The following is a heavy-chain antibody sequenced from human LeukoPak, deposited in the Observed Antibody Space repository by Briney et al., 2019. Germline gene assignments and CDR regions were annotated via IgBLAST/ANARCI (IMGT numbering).Heavy chain of an antibody. CDR2: IWYDGSQE. V-gene: IGHV3-33*01. Sequence: GGSLRLSCAASGFTFSSYGMHWVRQAPGKGLEWVANIWYDGSQEYYADTVKGRFTISRDISKNTLYLQMNSLRAEDTAVHYCARDLAAARLDFRGQGTLVTVSS. CDR3: ARDLAAARLDF. D-gene: IGHD6-6*01. J-gene: IGHJ4*02. CDR1: GFTFSSYG.